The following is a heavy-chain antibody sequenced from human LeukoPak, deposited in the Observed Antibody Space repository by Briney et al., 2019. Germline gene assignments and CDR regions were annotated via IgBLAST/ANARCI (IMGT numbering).Heavy chain of an antibody. V-gene: IGHV3-23*01. J-gene: IGHJ3*02. Sequence: PGGSLRLSCAASGFTVSSNYMSWVRQAPGKGLEWVSAISGSGGSTYYADSVKGRFTISRDNSKNTLYLQMNSLRAEDTAVYYCAKVFVAGTNAFDIWGQGTMVTVSS. CDR2: ISGSGGST. D-gene: IGHD6-19*01. CDR3: AKVFVAGTNAFDI. CDR1: GFTVSSNY.